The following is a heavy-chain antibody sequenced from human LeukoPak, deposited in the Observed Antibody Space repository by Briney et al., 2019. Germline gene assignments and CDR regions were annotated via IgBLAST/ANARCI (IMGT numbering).Heavy chain of an antibody. CDR3: ARQGGIVVVPAATRITQFDY. CDR1: GFTFSTYG. D-gene: IGHD2-2*01. J-gene: IGHJ4*02. Sequence: GGSLRLSCAASGFTFSTYGMHWVRQAPGKGLEWVAFIRHDESDKYYADSVKGRFTISRDNSKNTLYLQMNSLRAEDTAVYYCARQGGIVVVPAATRITQFDYWGQGTLVTVSS. V-gene: IGHV3-30*02. CDR2: IRHDESDK.